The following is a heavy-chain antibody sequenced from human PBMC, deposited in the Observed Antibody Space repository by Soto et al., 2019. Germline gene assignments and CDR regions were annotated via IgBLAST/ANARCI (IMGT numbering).Heavy chain of an antibody. CDR3: ARQVVVVVAATPAAGGFDP. CDR1: GFTFSDYY. D-gene: IGHD2-15*01. V-gene: IGHV3-11*01. J-gene: IGHJ5*02. Sequence: QVQLVESGGGLVKPGVSLRLSCAASGFTFSDYYMSWIRQAPGKGLEWVSYISSSGSTIYYADSVKGRFTISRDNAKNSLYLQMNSLRAEDTAVYYCARQVVVVVAATPAAGGFDPWGQGTLVTVSS. CDR2: ISSSGSTI.